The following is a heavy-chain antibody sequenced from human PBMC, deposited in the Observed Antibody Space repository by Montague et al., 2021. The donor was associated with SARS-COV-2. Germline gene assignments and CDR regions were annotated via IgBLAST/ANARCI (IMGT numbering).Heavy chain of an antibody. CDR1: GFTFNNYA. V-gene: IGHV3-30*09. CDR3: VRAPLIKARIAEAGTTVY. J-gene: IGHJ4*02. D-gene: IGHD6-19*01. Sequence: SLRLSCAASGFTFNNYAMHWVRQAPGKGLEWVAIISYDGSNKYYADSVKGRFAISRDNSKNTLYLQMNSLRAEDTAVYYCVRAPLIKARIAEAGTTVYWGQGTLVTISS. CDR2: ISYDGSNK.